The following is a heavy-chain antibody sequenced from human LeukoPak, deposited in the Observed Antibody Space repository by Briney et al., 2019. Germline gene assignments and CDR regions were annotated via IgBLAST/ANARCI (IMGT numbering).Heavy chain of an antibody. D-gene: IGHD6-13*01. CDR1: GYTFTGYY. CDR3: ARAQYSSSWYYFDY. Sequence: GASVKVPCKASGYTFTGYYMHWVRQAPGQGLEWMGRINPNSGGTNYAQKFQGRVTMTRDTSISTAYMELSRLRSDGTAVYYCARAQYSSSWYYFDYWGQGTLVTVSS. CDR2: INPNSGGT. J-gene: IGHJ4*02. V-gene: IGHV1-2*06.